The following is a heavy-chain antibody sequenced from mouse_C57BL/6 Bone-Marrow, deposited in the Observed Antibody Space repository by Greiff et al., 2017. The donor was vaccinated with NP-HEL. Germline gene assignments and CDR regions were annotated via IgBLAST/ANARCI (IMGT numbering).Heavy chain of an antibody. J-gene: IGHJ3*01. V-gene: IGHV3-6*01. CDR1: GNSITSGYY. Sequence: EVKLQESGPGLVKPSQSLSLTCYVTGNSITSGYYWNWIRQFPGNKLEWMGYISYDGSNNYNPSLKNRISITRDTSKNQFFLKLNAVTTEDTATYYCAREGGYYGSPFAYWGQGTLVTVSA. CDR3: AREGGYYGSPFAY. CDR2: ISYDGSN. D-gene: IGHD1-1*01.